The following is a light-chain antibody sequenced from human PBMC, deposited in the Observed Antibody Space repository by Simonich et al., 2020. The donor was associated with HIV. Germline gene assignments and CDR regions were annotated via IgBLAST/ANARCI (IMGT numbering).Light chain of an antibody. J-gene: IGLJ3*02. CDR1: SGSVSTSYY. Sequence: QTVVTQEPSFSVSPGGTVTLTCGLSSGSVSTSYYPTWYHQTPGQTPRTLIYSTNTRSSGVPDRFSGSIIGKKAALTITGAQADDESDYYCVLYMGSGIWVFGGGTKLTVL. CDR3: VLYMGSGIWV. V-gene: IGLV8-61*01. CDR2: STN.